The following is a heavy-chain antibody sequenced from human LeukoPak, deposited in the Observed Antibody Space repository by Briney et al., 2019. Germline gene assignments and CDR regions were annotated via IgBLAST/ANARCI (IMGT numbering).Heavy chain of an antibody. D-gene: IGHD4-17*01. CDR3: ARDLWGTTVTTDYFDS. CDR2: ISSSSSYI. J-gene: IGHJ4*02. CDR1: GFTFSSYR. Sequence: PGGSLRLSCAASGFTFSSYRMKWVRQAPGKGLEWVSSISSSSSYIYYADSVKGRFTISRDNAKDSLYLQMISLRAEDMAVYYCARDLWGTTVTTDYFDSWGQGTLVTVSS. V-gene: IGHV3-21*01.